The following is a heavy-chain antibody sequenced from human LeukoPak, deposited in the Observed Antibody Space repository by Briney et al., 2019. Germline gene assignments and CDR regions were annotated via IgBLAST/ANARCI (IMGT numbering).Heavy chain of an antibody. CDR2: MNPNSGNT. J-gene: IGHJ4*02. CDR3: ARPGGYYGSGSTNFDY. V-gene: IGHV1-8*01. D-gene: IGHD3-10*01. Sequence: ASVKVSCKASGCTFTSYDINWVRQATGQGLGWMGWMNPNSGNTGYAQKFQGRVTMTRNTSISTAYMELSSLRSEDTAVYYCARPGGYYGSGSTNFDYWGQGTLVTVSS. CDR1: GCTFTSYD.